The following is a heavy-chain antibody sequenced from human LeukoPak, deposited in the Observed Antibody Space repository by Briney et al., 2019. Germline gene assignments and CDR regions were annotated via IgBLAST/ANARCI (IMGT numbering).Heavy chain of an antibody. J-gene: IGHJ6*03. Sequence: SETLSLTCAVSGYSISSGYYWGWIRQPPGEGLEWIGIIYRSENTYYNPSLQSRVTILIDMSKNRFSLRLSSVTAADTAVYYCARVDWNYGVYYYMDVWGKGTTVTVSS. CDR3: ARVDWNYGVYYYMDV. CDR1: GYSISSGYY. V-gene: IGHV4-38-2*01. D-gene: IGHD1-7*01. CDR2: IYRSENT.